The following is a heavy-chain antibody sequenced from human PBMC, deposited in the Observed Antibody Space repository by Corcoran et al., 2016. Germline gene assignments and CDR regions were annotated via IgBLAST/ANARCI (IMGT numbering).Heavy chain of an antibody. D-gene: IGHD3-10*02. J-gene: IGHJ4*02. CDR2: IYHSGST. CDR3: ARGSSGYGYVSDY. Sequence: QVQLQESGPGLVKPSETLSLTCTVSGYSISSGYYWGWIRQPPGKGLEWIGSIYHSGSTYFNPSLQSRVTISVDTSKNQFSLKLRSVTAEDTAVYYCARGSSGYGYVSDYWGQGSLVTVSS. CDR1: GYSISSGYY. V-gene: IGHV4-38-2*02.